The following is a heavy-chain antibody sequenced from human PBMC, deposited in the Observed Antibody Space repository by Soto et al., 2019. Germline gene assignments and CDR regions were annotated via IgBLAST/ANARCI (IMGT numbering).Heavy chain of an antibody. J-gene: IGHJ4*02. D-gene: IGHD2-15*01. CDR2: ISSSGSTI. CDR3: ARDRPYCSGGSCYRALIDY. Sequence: EVQLVESGGGLVQPGGSLRLSCAASGFTFSSYEMNWVRQAPGKGLEWVAYISSSGSTIYYADSVKGRFTISRDNAKNSLYLQMNSLRAEDTAVYYCARDRPYCSGGSCYRALIDYWGQGTLVTVS. V-gene: IGHV3-48*03. CDR1: GFTFSSYE.